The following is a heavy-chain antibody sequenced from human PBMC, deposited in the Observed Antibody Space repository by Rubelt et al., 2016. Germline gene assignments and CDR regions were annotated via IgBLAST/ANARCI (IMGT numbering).Heavy chain of an antibody. CDR2: T. J-gene: IGHJ6*02. Sequence: TNYSPSFQGHVTISADKSISTAYLQWSSLKASDTAMYYCARHYGGSSGWYALYGMDVWGQGTTVTVSS. V-gene: IGHV5-10-1*01. D-gene: IGHD6-19*01. CDR3: ARHYGGSSGWYALYGMDV.